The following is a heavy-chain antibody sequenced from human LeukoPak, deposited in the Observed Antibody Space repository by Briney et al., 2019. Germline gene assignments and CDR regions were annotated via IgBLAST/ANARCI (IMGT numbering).Heavy chain of an antibody. CDR2: ITRDGSTT. Sequence: GGSLRLSCAASGSDFSSHSMHWVRQPPGEGLVWVSRITRDGSTTTYADSVKGRFTISRDNAKNTLYLQMNSLRVEDTAVYYCTRSSYYNGYDSWGQGTLVAVSS. D-gene: IGHD3-10*01. CDR1: GSDFSSHS. J-gene: IGHJ5*01. V-gene: IGHV3-74*03. CDR3: TRSSYYNGYDS.